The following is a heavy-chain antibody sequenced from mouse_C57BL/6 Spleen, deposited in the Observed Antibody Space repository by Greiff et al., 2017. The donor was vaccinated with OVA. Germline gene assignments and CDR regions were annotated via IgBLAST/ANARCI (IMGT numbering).Heavy chain of an antibody. CDR2: IFPGSGST. D-gene: IGHD2-3*01. CDR3: ARFEADGYYAKDY. CDR1: GYTFTGYW. V-gene: IGHV1-9*01. Sequence: VQLQQSGAELLKPGASVTLSCTASGYTFTGYWIEWVKQRPGHGLEWIGEIFPGSGSTNYNEKFKGKAPFTADTSSNTANMQLSSQTTEDSAIYDCARFEADGYYAKDYWGQGTSVTGSS. J-gene: IGHJ4*01.